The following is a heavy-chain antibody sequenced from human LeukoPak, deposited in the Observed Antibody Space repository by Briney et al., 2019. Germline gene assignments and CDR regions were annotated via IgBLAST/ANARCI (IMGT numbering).Heavy chain of an antibody. CDR1: GFTFSSYA. J-gene: IGHJ6*02. D-gene: IGHD6-19*01. V-gene: IGHV3-30*04. CDR3: ARDGHSSGWYGYYYYYYGMDV. CDR2: ISYDGSNK. Sequence: GGSLRLSCAASGFTFSSYAMHWVRQAPGKGLEWVAVISYDGSNKYYAGSVKGRFTISRDNSKNTQYLQMNSLRAEDTAVYYCARDGHSSGWYGYYYYYYGMDVWGQGTTVTVSS.